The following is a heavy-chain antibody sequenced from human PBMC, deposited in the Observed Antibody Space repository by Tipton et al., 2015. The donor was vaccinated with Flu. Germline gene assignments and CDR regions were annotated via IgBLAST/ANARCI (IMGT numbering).Heavy chain of an antibody. Sequence: GSLRLSCAASGFTFSIYAMSWVRQAPGKRLEWISAISGGGGGTYYADSVKGRFSISRDNSKNMLYLRMDSLSAEDTAIYYCAKVIPEEVSGLDSWGQGTLVTVSS. CDR3: AKVIPEEVSGLDS. D-gene: IGHD5/OR15-5a*01. J-gene: IGHJ4*02. CDR2: ISGGGGGT. V-gene: IGHV3-23*01. CDR1: GFTFSIYA.